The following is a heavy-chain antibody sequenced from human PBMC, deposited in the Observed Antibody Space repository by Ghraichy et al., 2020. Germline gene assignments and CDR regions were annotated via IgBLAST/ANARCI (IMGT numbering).Heavy chain of an antibody. Sequence: GGSLRLSCAASGFTFSGSAMHWVRQASGKGLEWVGRIRSKANSYATAYAASVKGRFTISRDDSKNTAYLQMNSLKTEDTAVYYCTRTSYPQCSGGSCYSYYFDYWGQGTLVTVSS. D-gene: IGHD2-15*01. J-gene: IGHJ4*02. V-gene: IGHV3-73*01. CDR2: IRSKANSYAT. CDR3: TRTSYPQCSGGSCYSYYFDY. CDR1: GFTFSGSA.